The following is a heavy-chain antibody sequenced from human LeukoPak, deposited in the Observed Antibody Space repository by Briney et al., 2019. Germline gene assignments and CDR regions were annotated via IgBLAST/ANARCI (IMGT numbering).Heavy chain of an antibody. CDR1: GFTFSSHS. J-gene: IGHJ3*02. CDR2: ISSSSSYR. D-gene: IGHD3-22*01. CDR3: AATTYYELKSDAFDI. Sequence: GGSLRLSCAASGFTFSSHSMNWVRQAPGKGLEWVSSISSSSSYRYHADAVKGRFTISRDNAKNSLYLQMNSLRAEDTAVYYCAATTYYELKSDAFDIWGQGTMVTVSS. V-gene: IGHV3-21*01.